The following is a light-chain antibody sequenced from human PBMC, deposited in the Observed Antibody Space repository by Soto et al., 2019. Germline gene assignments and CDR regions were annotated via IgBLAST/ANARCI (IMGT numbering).Light chain of an antibody. Sequence: EIVLTQSPATLSVAPGERVTFSCRASQGVSRKLAWYQHKPGQAPRLLISGASTGATGIPARFSGSGSGTELTLTISSLQSEDCAIYYCQQYHTWPITFGGGTKVDI. CDR3: QQYHTWPIT. V-gene: IGKV3-15*01. CDR2: GAS. CDR1: QGVSRK. J-gene: IGKJ4*01.